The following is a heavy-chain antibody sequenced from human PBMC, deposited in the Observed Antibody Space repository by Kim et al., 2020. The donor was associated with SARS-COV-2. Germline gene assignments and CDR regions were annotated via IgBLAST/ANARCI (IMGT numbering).Heavy chain of an antibody. CDR1: GFTFEDYA. Sequence: GSLRLSCAASGFTFEDYAMHWVRQVPGKSLEWVSLITGDGDRTSYADSVKGRFTISRDNSKNSMYLQMNSLRNEDYALYYCAKMSRGSGWPHSFDSWGQGTLVTVSS. CDR2: ITGDGDRT. V-gene: IGHV3-43*02. J-gene: IGHJ4*02. D-gene: IGHD6-19*01. CDR3: AKMSRGSGWPHSFDS.